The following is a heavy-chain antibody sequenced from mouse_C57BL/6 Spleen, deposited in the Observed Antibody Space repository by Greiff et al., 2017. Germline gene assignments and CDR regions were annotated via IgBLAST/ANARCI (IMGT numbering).Heavy chain of an antibody. CDR3: AREGPYYCGSNDGCAY. CDR1: GYTFTSYW. Sequence: QVQLKQPGAELVKPGASVKLSCKASGYTFTSYWMHWVKQRPGRGLEWIGRIDPNSGGTKYNEKFKSKATLTVDKPSSTAYMQLSSLTSEDSAVYYCAREGPYYCGSNDGCAYWGQGTLVTVSA. J-gene: IGHJ3*01. CDR2: IDPNSGGT. D-gene: IGHD1-1*01. V-gene: IGHV1-72*01.